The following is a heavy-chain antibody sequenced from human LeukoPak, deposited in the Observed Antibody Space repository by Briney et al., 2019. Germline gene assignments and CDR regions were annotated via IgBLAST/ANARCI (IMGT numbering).Heavy chain of an antibody. D-gene: IGHD2-2*01. CDR3: AKDLLVPAEAFDY. V-gene: IGHV3-30*18. CDR2: ISYDGSNK. Sequence: GGSLRLSCAASGFTFSSYGMHWVRQAPGKGLKWVAVISYDGSNKYYADSVKGRFTISRDNSKNTLYLQMNSLRAEDTAVYYCAKDLLVPAEAFDYWGQGTLVTVSS. CDR1: GFTFSSYG. J-gene: IGHJ4*02.